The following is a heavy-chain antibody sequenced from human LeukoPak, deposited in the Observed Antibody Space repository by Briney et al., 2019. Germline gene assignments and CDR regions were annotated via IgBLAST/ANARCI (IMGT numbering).Heavy chain of an antibody. CDR2: INPNNGST. J-gene: IGHJ4*02. CDR1: GYTFTSYG. V-gene: IGHV1-2*02. Sequence: ASVKVSCKASGYTFTSYGISWVRQAPGQGLEWMGWINPNNGSTNYAQRFQGRVTMTTDTSISTAYMELSGLTSDDAAVYYCASGGAGTRGTTVDYWGQGTLVTVSS. CDR3: ASGGAGTRGTTVDY. D-gene: IGHD1-1*01.